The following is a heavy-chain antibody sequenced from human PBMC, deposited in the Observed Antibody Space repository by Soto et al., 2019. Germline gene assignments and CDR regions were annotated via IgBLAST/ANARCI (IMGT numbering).Heavy chain of an antibody. D-gene: IGHD3-22*01. CDR2: ISYDGSNK. CDR3: AKARYYYDSSGPNLDY. J-gene: IGHJ4*02. Sequence: QVQLVESGGGVVQPGRSLRLSCAASGFTFSSYGMHWVRQAPGKGLEWVAVISYDGSNKYYADSVKGRFTISRDNSKNPLYLQMNSLRAEDTAVYYCAKARYYYDSSGPNLDYWGQGTLVTVSS. V-gene: IGHV3-30*18. CDR1: GFTFSSYG.